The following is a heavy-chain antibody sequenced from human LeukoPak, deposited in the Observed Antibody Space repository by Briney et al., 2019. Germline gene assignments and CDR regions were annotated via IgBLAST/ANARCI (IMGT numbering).Heavy chain of an antibody. V-gene: IGHV3-7*01. D-gene: IGHD5-12*01. CDR2: INQDGSEE. J-gene: IGHJ4*02. CDR3: VRDGGVSGYDLLDY. Sequence: GVLRLSCAASGFTFSNYWMTWVRQAPGKGLEWVAHINQDGSEEHYMDSVKARFTISRDNAKNSLSLQMNSLIAEDTAVYSCVRDGGVSGYDLLDYWGQGTLVTVSS. CDR1: GFTFSNYW.